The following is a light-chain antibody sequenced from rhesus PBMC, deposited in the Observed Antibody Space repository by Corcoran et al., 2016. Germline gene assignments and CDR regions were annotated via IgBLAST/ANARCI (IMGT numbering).Light chain of an antibody. CDR2: SAT. Sequence: DIQMTQSPSSLSASVGDTVTIACRTSQDISNYLNWFKQKTGKAPKLLISSATTLQSGVPLRFSGSGAGTEITLTISSLQPEDFATYYCQQYKSYPYSFGQGTKVEIK. J-gene: IGKJ2*01. V-gene: IGKV1-28*02. CDR1: QDISNY. CDR3: QQYKSYPYS.